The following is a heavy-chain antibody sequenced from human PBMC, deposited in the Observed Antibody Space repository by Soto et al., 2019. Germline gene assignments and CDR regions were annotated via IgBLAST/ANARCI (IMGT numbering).Heavy chain of an antibody. D-gene: IGHD3-3*01. CDR2: ISAYNGNT. CDR3: ARAATYYDFGSGYRQSSLYMDV. CDR1: GYAFTSCC. J-gene: IGHJ6*03. Sequence: ASVKVSCKASGYAFTSCCICWVRQAPGQGLEWMGWISAYNGNTNYAQKLQGRVTMTTDTSTSTAYMELRSLRSDDTAVYYCARAATYYDFGSGYRQSSLYMDVWGKGTTVTVSS. V-gene: IGHV1-18*01.